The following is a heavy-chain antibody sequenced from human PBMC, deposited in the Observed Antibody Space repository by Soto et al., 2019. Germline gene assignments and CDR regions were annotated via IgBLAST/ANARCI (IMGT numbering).Heavy chain of an antibody. D-gene: IGHD4-17*01. CDR2: MNANNGNT. Sequence: SVKVSCKASVYTFTSYGFSWVRQAPGQGLEWMGWMNANNGNTGYEQKFQGRITMTRNTSISTAYMELSSLRSEDTAVYYCARAKFTTVTPSDYWGQGTLVTVSS. J-gene: IGHJ4*02. CDR1: VYTFTSYG. V-gene: IGHV1-8*01. CDR3: ARAKFTTVTPSDY.